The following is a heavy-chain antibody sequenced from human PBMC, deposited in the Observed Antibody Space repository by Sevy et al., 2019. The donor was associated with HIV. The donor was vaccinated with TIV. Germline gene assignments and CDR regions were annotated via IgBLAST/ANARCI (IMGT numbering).Heavy chain of an antibody. J-gene: IGHJ6*02. V-gene: IGHV3-30-3*01. CDR1: GFTFSSYA. Sequence: GGSLRLSCAASGFTFSSYAMHWVRQAPGKGLEWVAVISYDGSKKYYADSVKGRFTISRDNSKNTLYLQMNSLRAEDTAVYYCARDLGASYDYYYYGMDVWGQGTTVTVSS. CDR3: ARDLGASYDYYYYGMDV. D-gene: IGHD1-26*01. CDR2: ISYDGSKK.